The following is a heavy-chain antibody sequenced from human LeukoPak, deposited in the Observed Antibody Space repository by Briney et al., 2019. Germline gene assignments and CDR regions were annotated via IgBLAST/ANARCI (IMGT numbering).Heavy chain of an antibody. CDR3: ARGVCSSTSCYDAFDI. D-gene: IGHD2-2*01. J-gene: IGHJ3*02. CDR1: GGSISSGSYH. V-gene: IGHV4-61*01. CDR2: IYYSGST. Sequence: SETLSLTCTVSGGSISSGSYHWGWIRQPPGKGLEWIGYIYYSGSTNYNPSLKSRVTISVDTSKNQFSLKLSSVTAADTAVYYCARGVCSSTSCYDAFDIWGQGTMVTVSS.